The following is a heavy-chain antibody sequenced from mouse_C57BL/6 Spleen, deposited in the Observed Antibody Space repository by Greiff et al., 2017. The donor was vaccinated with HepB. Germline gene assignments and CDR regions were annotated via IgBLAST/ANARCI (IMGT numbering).Heavy chain of an antibody. Sequence: VQLKESGAELVRPGASVKLSCTASGFNIKDYYMHWVKQRPEQGLEWIGRIDPEDGDTEYAPKFQGKATMTADTSSNTAYLQLSSLTSEDTAVYYCTTGYYGSRFWYFDVWGTGTTVTVSS. V-gene: IGHV14-1*01. CDR2: IDPEDGDT. D-gene: IGHD1-1*01. CDR1: GFNIKDYY. CDR3: TTGYYGSRFWYFDV. J-gene: IGHJ1*03.